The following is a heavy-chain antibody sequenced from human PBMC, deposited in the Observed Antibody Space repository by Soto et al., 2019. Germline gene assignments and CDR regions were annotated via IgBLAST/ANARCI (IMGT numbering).Heavy chain of an antibody. J-gene: IGHJ3*02. V-gene: IGHV3-53*02. CDR3: ARARGYDILTGYDPGNAFDI. Sequence: EVQLVETGGGLIQPGGSLRLSCAASGFTVSSNYMSWVRQAPGKGLELVSVIYSGGSTYYADSVKGRFTISRDNSKNTLYLQMNSLGAEDTAVYYCARARGYDILTGYDPGNAFDIWGQGTMVTVSS. CDR2: IYSGGST. CDR1: GFTVSSNY. D-gene: IGHD3-9*01.